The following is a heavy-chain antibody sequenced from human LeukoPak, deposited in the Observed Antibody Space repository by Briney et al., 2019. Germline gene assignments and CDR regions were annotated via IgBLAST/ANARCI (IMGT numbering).Heavy chain of an antibody. Sequence: VASVKVSCKMFGGTFSDWGITWLRQAPGQGLEWVGRIIPLFGTTKSAQGFQDRVTLSADKSTNTAYMELTSLRSDDTAVYYCARGAFSPVITFGPFHFESWGQGTLITVSS. D-gene: IGHD3-16*01. CDR3: ARGAFSPVITFGPFHFES. J-gene: IGHJ4*02. CDR1: GGTFSDWG. CDR2: IIPLFGTT. V-gene: IGHV1-69*06.